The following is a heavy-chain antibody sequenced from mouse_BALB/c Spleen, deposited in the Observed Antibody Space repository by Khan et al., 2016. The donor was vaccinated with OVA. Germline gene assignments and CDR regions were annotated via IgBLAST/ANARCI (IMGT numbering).Heavy chain of an antibody. D-gene: IGHD2-12*01. CDR3: ARSTYRYAFVY. Sequence: EVQLQESGPSLVKPSQTLSLTCSVTGDSITSGYWNWIRKFPGNKLKYMGYIIYTGYTYYNPSLNSRLSITRHTSKNQYYLQLSYVTDEDTATYYCARSTYRYAFVYWGQGTLVTVSA. J-gene: IGHJ3*01. V-gene: IGHV3-8*02. CDR1: GDSITSGY. CDR2: IIYTGYT.